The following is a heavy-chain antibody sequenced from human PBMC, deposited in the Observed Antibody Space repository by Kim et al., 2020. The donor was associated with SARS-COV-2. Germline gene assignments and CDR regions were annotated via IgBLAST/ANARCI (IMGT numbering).Heavy chain of an antibody. CDR3: VRDDQEEGYSSSRTVDY. D-gene: IGHD6-13*01. CDR1: GYTFTSYY. Sequence: ASVKVSCKASGYTFTSYYINWVRQATGQGLEWMGWVNPNSGNTGYALKFEGRVTMTRNTSISTAYMELSSLRSEDTAVYYCVRDDQEEGYSSSRTVDYWGQGTLVTVSS. V-gene: IGHV1-8*01. J-gene: IGHJ4*02. CDR2: VNPNSGNT.